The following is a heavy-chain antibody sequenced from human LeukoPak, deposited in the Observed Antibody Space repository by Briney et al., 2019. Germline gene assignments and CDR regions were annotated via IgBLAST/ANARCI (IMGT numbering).Heavy chain of an antibody. V-gene: IGHV3-23*01. CDR1: GFIFRSYA. D-gene: IGHD5-12*01. Sequence: PGGSLRLSCAASGFIFRSYAMRWVRQAPGKGLEGVSAISGSCGSTYYADSLKDRFTISRHNSKNTLYLPMNSLRAEDTAVYYCANHETETRFLSGYPSQYSLPHFDYWSEATLVTVSS. CDR2: ISGSCGST. J-gene: IGHJ4*02. CDR3: ANHETETRFLSGYPSQYSLPHFDY.